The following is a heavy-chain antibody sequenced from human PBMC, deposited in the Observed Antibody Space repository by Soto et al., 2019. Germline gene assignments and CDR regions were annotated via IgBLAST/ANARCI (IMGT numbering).Heavy chain of an antibody. CDR1: GGTFRISA. V-gene: IGHV1-69*12. CDR2: IMPVFRRP. Sequence: QVQLVQSGAEVKKPGSSVKVSCKASGGTFRISAISWVRQAPGQGLEWVGGIMPVFRRPKYAQNFQGRVTITADESTSTAYMELSSLRSDDTAVYYCARDKDRPQLGGNYYYILDVWGQGTAVTVSS. CDR3: ARDKDRPQLGGNYYYILDV. D-gene: IGHD3-3*02. J-gene: IGHJ6*02.